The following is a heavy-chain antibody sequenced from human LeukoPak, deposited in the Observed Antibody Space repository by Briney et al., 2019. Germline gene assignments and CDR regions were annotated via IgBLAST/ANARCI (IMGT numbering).Heavy chain of an antibody. Sequence: GGSLRLSCAASGFTFSSFTMNWVRQAPGKGLEWVSSISSSSSYIYSADSVKGRFTISRDNARNSLYLQMNSLRAEDTAVHYCARDRGNQRGYYYYYMDVWGKGTTVIVSS. D-gene: IGHD1-14*01. CDR3: ARDRGNQRGYYYYYMDV. CDR1: GFTFSSFT. V-gene: IGHV3-21*01. CDR2: ISSSSSYI. J-gene: IGHJ6*03.